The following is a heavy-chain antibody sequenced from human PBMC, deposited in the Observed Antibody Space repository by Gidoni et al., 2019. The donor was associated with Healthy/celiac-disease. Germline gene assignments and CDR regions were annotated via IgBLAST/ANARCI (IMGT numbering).Heavy chain of an antibody. J-gene: IGHJ4*02. CDR1: GFTVSSYS. V-gene: IGHV3-48*01. CDR2: ISSSSSTI. Sequence: EVQLGESGGGLVQHGGARRLSGAASGFTVSSYSMNWVRQAPGKGLEWVSYISSSSSTIYYAYSVKGRFTISRDNAKNSLYLQMNSLRAEDTAVYYCARDRDSSWSYYFDYWGQGTLVTVSS. CDR3: ARDRDSSWSYYFDY. D-gene: IGHD6-13*01.